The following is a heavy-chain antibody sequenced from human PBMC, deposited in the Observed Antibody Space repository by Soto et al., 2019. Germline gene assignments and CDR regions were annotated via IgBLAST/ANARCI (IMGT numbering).Heavy chain of an antibody. V-gene: IGHV3-13*01. CDR1: GFTFSSYD. CDR2: IGTAGDT. Sequence: GGSLRLSCAASGFTFSSYDMHWVRQATGKGLEWVSAIGTAGDTYYSGSVKGRFTISRENAKNSLYLQMNSLRAEDTAVYYCARVAYSSSHYYYYGMDVWAQGTTVTVSS. J-gene: IGHJ6*02. CDR3: ARVAYSSSHYYYYGMDV. D-gene: IGHD6-13*01.